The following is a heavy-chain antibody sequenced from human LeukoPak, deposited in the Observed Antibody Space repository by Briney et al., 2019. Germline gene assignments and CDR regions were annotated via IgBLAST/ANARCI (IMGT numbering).Heavy chain of an antibody. V-gene: IGHV3-7*01. CDR1: GFTFTKYW. J-gene: IGHJ4*02. CDR3: ARGLDCRSTSCYLDT. CDR2: INQDGSER. Sequence: PGGSRRLSCAASGFTFTKYWMTWVRQDPGKGLEWVANINQDGSERFYVDSVKGRFTISRDNAKNSLYLQMNSLGAEDTAVYYCARGLDCRSTSCYLDTWGQGTLVTVSS. D-gene: IGHD2-2*01.